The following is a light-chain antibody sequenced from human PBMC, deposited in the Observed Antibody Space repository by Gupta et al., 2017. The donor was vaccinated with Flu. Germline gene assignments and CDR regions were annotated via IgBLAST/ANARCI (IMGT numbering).Light chain of an antibody. Sequence: GDRVTITCRASQSVSSWLAWYQQKPGKAPKLLIYKASSLESGVTSRFSGSGSGTEFTLTISSLQPDDFATYYCQQYNRLGLTFGGGTKVEIK. CDR2: KAS. J-gene: IGKJ4*01. CDR1: QSVSSW. CDR3: QQYNRLGLT. V-gene: IGKV1-5*03.